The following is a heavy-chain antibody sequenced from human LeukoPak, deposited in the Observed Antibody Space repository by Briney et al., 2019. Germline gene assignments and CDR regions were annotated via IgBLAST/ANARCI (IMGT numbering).Heavy chain of an antibody. CDR1: GFTFSSYA. V-gene: IGHV3-23*01. D-gene: IGHD4-17*01. J-gene: IGHJ4*02. Sequence: PGGALRLSCAASGFTFSSYAMSWVRQAPGKGLEWVSAFRGSGGRTHYADSVKSQFTISRDNSKNMLYLQMNSLRAEDTAVYYCAKEPPTVTSSSYFDYWGQGTLVTVSS. CDR3: AKEPPTVTSSSYFDY. CDR2: FRGSGGRT.